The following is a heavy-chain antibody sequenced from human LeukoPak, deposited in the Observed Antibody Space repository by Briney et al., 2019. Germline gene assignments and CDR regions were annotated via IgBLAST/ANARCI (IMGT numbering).Heavy chain of an antibody. J-gene: IGHJ1*01. V-gene: IGHV1-69*04. CDR1: GGTFSSYA. CDR2: IIPILGIA. CDR3: AREGPLAAAGEYFQH. D-gene: IGHD6-13*01. Sequence: SVKVSCKASGGTFSSYAISWVRQAPGQGLEWMGRIIPILGIANYAQKFQGRVTITADKSTSTAYMELSSLRSEDTAVYYCAREGPLAAAGEYFQHWGQGTLVTVSS.